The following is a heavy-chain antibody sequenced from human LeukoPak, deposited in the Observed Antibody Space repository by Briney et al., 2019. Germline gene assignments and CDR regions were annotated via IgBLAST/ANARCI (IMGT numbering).Heavy chain of an antibody. CDR2: IKQDGSEK. Sequence: PGGSLRLSCAPSGSTFSSYWMSWVRQAPGKGLEWVANIKQDGSEKYYVDSVKGRFTISRDNAQNSLYLQMNSLRAEDTAVYYCARDYRGGTWFVPWGQGTLVTVSS. CDR3: ARDYRGGTWFVP. V-gene: IGHV3-7*01. J-gene: IGHJ5*02. D-gene: IGHD3-16*01. CDR1: GSTFSSYW.